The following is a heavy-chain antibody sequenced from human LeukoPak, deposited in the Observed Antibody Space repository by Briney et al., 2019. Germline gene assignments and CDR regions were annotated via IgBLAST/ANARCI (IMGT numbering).Heavy chain of an antibody. J-gene: IGHJ4*02. CDR3: AREIRLHFDY. CDR2: INHSGST. Sequence: SETLSLTCAVYGGSFSGYYWSWIRQPPGKGLEWIGEINHSGSTNYNPSLKSRVTMSVDTSKNQFSLKLSSVTAADTAVYYCAREIRLHFDYWGQGTLVTVSS. CDR1: GGSFSGYY. D-gene: IGHD5-12*01. V-gene: IGHV4-34*01.